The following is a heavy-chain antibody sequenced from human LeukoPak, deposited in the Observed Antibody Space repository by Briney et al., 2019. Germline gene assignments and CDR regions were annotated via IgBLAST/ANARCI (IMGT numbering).Heavy chain of an antibody. D-gene: IGHD5-18*01. CDR1: GGSISSGGYY. Sequence: SETLSLTCTVSGGSISSGGYYWSWLRQHPGKGLEWIGYIYYSGSTYYNPSLKSRVTISVDTSKNQFSLRLSSVTAADTAVYYCARRAMVTEFDYWGQGTLVTVSS. CDR2: IYYSGST. J-gene: IGHJ4*02. V-gene: IGHV4-31*03. CDR3: ARRAMVTEFDY.